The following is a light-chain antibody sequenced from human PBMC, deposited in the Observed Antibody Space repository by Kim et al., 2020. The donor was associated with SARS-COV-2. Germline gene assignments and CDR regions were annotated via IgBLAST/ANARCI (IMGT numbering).Light chain of an antibody. CDR2: YDS. Sequence: SYELTQPPSLSVSPGQTARITCGGTSIGSKSVHWYQQKPGQAPVLVISYDSDRPSGIPERFSGSNSGNTATLTISRVEAGDEADYYCQVWDSSSDHRVVFGGGTQLTVL. J-gene: IGLJ2*01. CDR3: QVWDSSSDHRVV. V-gene: IGLV3-21*02. CDR1: SIGSKS.